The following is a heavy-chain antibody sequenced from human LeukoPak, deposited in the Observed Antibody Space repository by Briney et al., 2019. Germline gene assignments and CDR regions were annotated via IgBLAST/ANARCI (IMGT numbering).Heavy chain of an antibody. CDR1: GFTVSSNY. CDR2: IYSGGST. J-gene: IGHJ4*02. CDR3: VSSLYGGPYFDY. Sequence: GGSLRLSCAASGFTVSSNYMSWVRQAPGKGLEWVSVIYSGGSTYYADSVKGRFTISRDNSKNTLYLQMNSLRAEDTAVYYCVSSLYGGPYFDYWGQGTLVTVSS. V-gene: IGHV3-66*01. D-gene: IGHD4-23*01.